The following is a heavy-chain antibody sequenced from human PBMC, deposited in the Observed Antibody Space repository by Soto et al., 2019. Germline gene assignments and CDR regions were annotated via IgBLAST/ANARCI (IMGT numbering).Heavy chain of an antibody. J-gene: IGHJ4*02. CDR2: INHSGST. CDR1: GGSFSGYY. V-gene: IGHV4-34*01. D-gene: IGHD5-12*01. Sequence: ASETLSLTCAVYGGSFSGYYWSWIRQPPGKGLEWIGEINHSGSTNYNPSLKSRVTISVDTSKNQFSLKLSSVTAADTAVYYCGRLSLSGRYRYSDYDYGVDYWGQGTLVTVSS. CDR3: GRLSLSGRYRYSDYDYGVDY.